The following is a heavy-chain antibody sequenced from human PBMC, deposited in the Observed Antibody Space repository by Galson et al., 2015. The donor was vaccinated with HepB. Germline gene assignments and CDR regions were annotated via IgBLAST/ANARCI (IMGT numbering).Heavy chain of an antibody. CDR2: ISYDGSNK. D-gene: IGHD3-22*01. CDR3: ASPITYYYDSSGYPSDWYFVL. CDR1: GFTFSSYA. Sequence: SLRLSCAASGFTFSSYAMHWVRPAPGKGLEWVAVISYDGSNKYYADSVKGRFTISRDNSKNTLYLQMNSLRAEDTAVYYCASPITYYYDSSGYPSDWYFVLWGRGTLVTVSS. J-gene: IGHJ2*01. V-gene: IGHV3-30-3*01.